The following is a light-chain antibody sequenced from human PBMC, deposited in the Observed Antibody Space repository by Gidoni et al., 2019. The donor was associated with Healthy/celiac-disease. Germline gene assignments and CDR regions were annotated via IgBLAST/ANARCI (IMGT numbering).Light chain of an antibody. Sequence: DIVMTQSPDSLAVSLGERATINCKSSPSVLYSSNNKNYLAWYRQKPGQPPKLLIYWASTRESGVPDRFSGSGSGTDFTLTISSLQAEDVAVYYCQQYYSTPFTFXPXTKVDIK. V-gene: IGKV4-1*01. CDR3: QQYYSTPFT. CDR1: PSVLYSSNNKNY. J-gene: IGKJ3*01. CDR2: WAS.